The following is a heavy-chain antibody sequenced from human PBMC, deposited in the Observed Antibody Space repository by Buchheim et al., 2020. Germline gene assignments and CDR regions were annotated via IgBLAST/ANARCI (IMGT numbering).Heavy chain of an antibody. Sequence: EVQMLESGGDLVQPGGSLRLSCAASGFTFSNFGMNWVRQAPGKGLEWVSAISHSGVSTFYANSVKGRFTISRDNSKNILYLQMNSLRVKDAAIYYCAIEYYSGTSAHWGQGTL. CDR2: ISHSGVST. V-gene: IGHV3-23*01. CDR1: GFTFSNFG. J-gene: IGHJ4*02. D-gene: IGHD2/OR15-2a*01. CDR3: AIEYYSGTSAH.